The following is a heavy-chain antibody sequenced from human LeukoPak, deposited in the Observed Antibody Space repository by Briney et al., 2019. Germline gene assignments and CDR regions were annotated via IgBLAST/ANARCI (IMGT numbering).Heavy chain of an antibody. CDR2: IYHSGST. J-gene: IGHJ4*02. CDR1: GYSISSGYY. D-gene: IGHD3-10*01. V-gene: IGHV4-38-2*02. Sequence: SETLSLTCTVSGYSISSGYYWGWIRQPPGKGLEWIGSIYHSGSTYYNPSLKSRVTIAVDTSKNQFSLQLSPVTAADTAVYYCARGGSGSYYPFHYRGQATLVIVCS. CDR3: ARGGSGSYYPFHY.